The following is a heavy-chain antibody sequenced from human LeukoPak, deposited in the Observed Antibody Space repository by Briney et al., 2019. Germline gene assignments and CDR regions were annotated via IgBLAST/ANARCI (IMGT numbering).Heavy chain of an antibody. D-gene: IGHD3-10*01. Sequence: SGTLSLTFAVNAGSFTGYYWSWIRQPPGKGLEWIVEIAHTGRISYNPSLRSRVTISVDTFKNQFSLNLRSVTAADRAIYYCARGGYGPGSHYRYWGQGTLVTVSS. V-gene: IGHV4-34*01. CDR2: IAHTGRI. J-gene: IGHJ4*02. CDR3: ARGGYGPGSHYRY. CDR1: AGSFTGYY.